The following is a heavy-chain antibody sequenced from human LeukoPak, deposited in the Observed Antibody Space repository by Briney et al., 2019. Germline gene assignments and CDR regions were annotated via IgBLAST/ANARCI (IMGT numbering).Heavy chain of an antibody. D-gene: IGHD3-9*01. Sequence: ASVKVSCKASGYTFTSYTIHWVRQAPGQSLEWMGWISVGRGDSKCSQEFQGRVTLTRDTSATTAYLEVSSLRPEDTAVYHCAKDRGEDYHDNTGYQMILDSWGQGSLVTASS. CDR3: AKDRGEDYHDNTGYQMILDS. CDR1: GYTFTSYT. V-gene: IGHV1-3*03. J-gene: IGHJ4*02. CDR2: ISVGRGDS.